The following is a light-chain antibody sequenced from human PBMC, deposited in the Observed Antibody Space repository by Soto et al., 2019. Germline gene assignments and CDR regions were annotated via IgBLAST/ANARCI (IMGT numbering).Light chain of an antibody. CDR3: GTWDSNTHGV. V-gene: IGLV4-60*02. CDR2: LEGSGSY. CDR1: SGHISYI. J-gene: IGLJ3*02. Sequence: QSVLTQSSSASAFLGSSVKLTCTLTSGHISYIIAWPEQQPGNAPRYLMNLEGSGSYNKGSGVPDRFSGSSSGADRYLTISGLQFEDEADYYCGTWDSNTHGVFGGGTKVTVL.